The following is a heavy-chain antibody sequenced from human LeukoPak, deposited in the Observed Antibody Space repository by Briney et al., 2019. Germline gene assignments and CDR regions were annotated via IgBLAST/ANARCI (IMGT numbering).Heavy chain of an antibody. Sequence: QAGGSLRLSCAASGFTFDDYAMHWVRQAPGKGLEWVSLISWDGGSTYYADSVKGRFTISRDNSKNSLYLQMNSLRAEDTALYYCAKDKGGSYYDYYYYYMDVWGKGTTVTVSS. V-gene: IGHV3-43D*03. CDR3: AKDKGGSYYDYYYYYMDV. J-gene: IGHJ6*03. D-gene: IGHD1-26*01. CDR2: ISWDGGST. CDR1: GFTFDDYA.